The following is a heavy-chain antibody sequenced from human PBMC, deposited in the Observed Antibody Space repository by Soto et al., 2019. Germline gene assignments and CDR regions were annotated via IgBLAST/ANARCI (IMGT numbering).Heavy chain of an antibody. J-gene: IGHJ4*02. CDR1: GYTFTGYY. Sequence: GASVKVSCKASGYTFTGYYMHWVRQAPGQGLEWMGWINPNSGGTNYAQKFQGRVTMTRDTSTSTVYMELSSLRSEDTAVYYCARDEAAAGHPDFDYWGQGTLVTVSS. CDR3: ARDEAAAGHPDFDY. V-gene: IGHV1-2*02. CDR2: INPNSGGT. D-gene: IGHD6-13*01.